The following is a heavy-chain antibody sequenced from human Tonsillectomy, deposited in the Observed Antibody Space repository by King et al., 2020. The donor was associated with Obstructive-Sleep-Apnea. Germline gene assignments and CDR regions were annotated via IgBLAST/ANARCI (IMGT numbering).Heavy chain of an antibody. Sequence: VQLVESGAEVKKPGASVKVSCKASGYTFTSYDINWVRQATGQGLEWMGWMNPNSGNTGYAQKFQGRVTMTRNTSISTAYMELSSLRSEDTAVYYCARSRRIAAAGTPSGWFDPWGQGTLVTVSS. CDR2: MNPNSGNT. D-gene: IGHD6-13*01. CDR1: GYTFTSYD. V-gene: IGHV1-8*01. CDR3: ARSRRIAAAGTPSGWFDP. J-gene: IGHJ5*02.